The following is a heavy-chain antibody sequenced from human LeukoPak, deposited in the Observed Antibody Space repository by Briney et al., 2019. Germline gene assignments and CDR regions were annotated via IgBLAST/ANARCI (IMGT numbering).Heavy chain of an antibody. D-gene: IGHD2-21*02. CDR1: GGFISNYY. CDR3: SREVPRAYCTSDCYSFDY. J-gene: IGHJ4*02. V-gene: IGHV4-59*01. Sequence: SESLSLTCTVSGGFISNYYWSWIGQPPGQGLEWIGYVLFIMITNYNPSVMSRVIISVDTSKNQFSLKLSSLTAADTAVYYCSREVPRAYCTSDCYSFDYWGQGTLVNVSA. CDR2: VLFIMIT.